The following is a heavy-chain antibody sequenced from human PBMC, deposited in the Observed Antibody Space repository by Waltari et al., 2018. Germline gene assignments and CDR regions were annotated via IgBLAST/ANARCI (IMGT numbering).Heavy chain of an antibody. D-gene: IGHD2-2*01. J-gene: IGHJ5*02. CDR2: VASRGSA. CDR1: GDSITSSDYY. CDR3: ARHDLNLAIIPAPLGWFDP. V-gene: IGHV4-39*01. Sequence: QLQASGPGVVKPSETLSLTCTVSGDSITSSDYYWGWIRQPPGRGLEGIGSVASRGSAYYKPSLTSRVTIFVDTSKNQFSLNLTSVTAADTAVYYCARHDLNLAIIPAPLGWFDPWGQGALVTVSS.